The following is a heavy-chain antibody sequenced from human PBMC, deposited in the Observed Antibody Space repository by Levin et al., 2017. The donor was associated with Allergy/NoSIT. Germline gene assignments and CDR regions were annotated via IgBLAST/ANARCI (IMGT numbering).Heavy chain of an antibody. CDR3: AKVGSSSVYYHYYMDV. D-gene: IGHD6-13*01. CDR1: GLTFSSYG. Sequence: GSLRLSCAASGLTFSSYGMSWVRQAPGKGLEWVATISGSVGSTYYADSVKGRFTISRDNSKNTLHLQMNSLRAEDTAVYYCAKVGSSSVYYHYYMDVWGKGTTVTVSS. V-gene: IGHV3-23*01. J-gene: IGHJ6*03. CDR2: ISGSVGST.